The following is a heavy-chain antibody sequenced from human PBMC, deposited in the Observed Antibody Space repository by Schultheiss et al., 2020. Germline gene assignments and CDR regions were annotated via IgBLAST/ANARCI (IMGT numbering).Heavy chain of an antibody. D-gene: IGHD6-19*01. CDR1: GGSISSSSYY. J-gene: IGHJ4*02. CDR3: ARVSVGIAVYYFDY. Sequence: SETLSLTCTVSGGSISSSSYYWGWIRQPPGKGLEWIGSIYYSGSTYYNPSLKSRVTISVDTSKNQFSLKLSSVTAADTAVYYCARVSVGIAVYYFDYWGQGTLVTVSS. V-gene: IGHV4-39*01. CDR2: IYYSGST.